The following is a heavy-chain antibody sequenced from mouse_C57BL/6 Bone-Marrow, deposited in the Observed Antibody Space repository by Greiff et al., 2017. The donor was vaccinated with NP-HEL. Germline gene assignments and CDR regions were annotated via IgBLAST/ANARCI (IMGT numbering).Heavy chain of an antibody. CDR2: INPNNGGT. J-gene: IGHJ2*01. D-gene: IGHD3-2*02. CDR3: ARDSGYAFDY. V-gene: IGHV1-53*01. Sequence: QVHVKQPGTELVKPGASVKLSCKASGYTFTSYWMPWLNQRPGQGLEWIGNINPNNGGTNDTDKFKTQSTLTIVKSSSTVYMQLSSLTSEDSAVYYCARDSGYAFDYWGQGTTLTVSS. CDR1: GYTFTSYW.